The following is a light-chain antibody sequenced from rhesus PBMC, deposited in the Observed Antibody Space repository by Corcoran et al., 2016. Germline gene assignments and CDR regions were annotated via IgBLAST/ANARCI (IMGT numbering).Light chain of an antibody. Sequence: DIVLTQSPASLAVSPGQRATITCRASESVSFFGINLIHWYQQKPGQPPKLLIYQPANKDTGGPARFSGGGSGTDFILPINPVEADDAADYYCLQSKNSPWTFGQGPKVEIK. CDR1: ESVSFFGINL. CDR2: QPA. J-gene: IGKJ1*01. CDR3: LQSKNSPWT. V-gene: IGKV7-13*01.